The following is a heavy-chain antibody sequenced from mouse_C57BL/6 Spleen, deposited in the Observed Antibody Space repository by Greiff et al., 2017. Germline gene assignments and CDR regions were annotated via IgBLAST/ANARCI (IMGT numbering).Heavy chain of an antibody. D-gene: IGHD1-1*01. CDR1: GYTFTDYY. V-gene: IGHV1-26*01. CDR3: AREITTVVVPFDY. J-gene: IGHJ2*01. Sequence: VQLQQSGPELVKPGASVKISCKASGYTFTDYYMNWVKQSHGKSLEWIGDINPNNGGTSYNQKFKGKATLTVDKSSSTAYMELRSLTSEDSAVYYCAREITTVVVPFDYWGQGTTLTVSS. CDR2: INPNNGGT.